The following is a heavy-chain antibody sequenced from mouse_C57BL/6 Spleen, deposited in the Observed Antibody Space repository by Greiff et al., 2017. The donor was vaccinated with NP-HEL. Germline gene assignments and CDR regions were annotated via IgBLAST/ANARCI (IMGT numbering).Heavy chain of an antibody. D-gene: IGHD1-1*01. CDR2: ISNGGGST. J-gene: IGHJ1*03. V-gene: IGHV5-12*01. Sequence: EVQGVESGGGLVQPGGSLKLSCAASGFTFSDYYMYWVRQTPEKRLEWVAYISNGGGSTYYPDTVKGRFTISRDNAKNTLYLQMSRLKSEDTAMYYCARPYYYGSSGGYFDVWGTGTTVTVSS. CDR3: ARPYYYGSSGGYFDV. CDR1: GFTFSDYY.